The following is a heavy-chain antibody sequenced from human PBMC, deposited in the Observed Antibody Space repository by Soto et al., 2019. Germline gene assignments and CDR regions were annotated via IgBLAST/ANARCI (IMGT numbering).Heavy chain of an antibody. J-gene: IGHJ6*01. CDR2: IYPGDSDT. CDR1: GYSFTSYW. Sequence: PGGSLKISCKGSGYSFTSYWIGWVRPMPGKRLEWMGIIYPGDSDTRYGPSFQGQVTFSAEKSISTAYLQWSSLKALDTAMYYCARTESGYSYGFAEVWGQGTTVTVSS. V-gene: IGHV5-51*01. CDR3: ARTESGYSYGFAEV. D-gene: IGHD5-18*01.